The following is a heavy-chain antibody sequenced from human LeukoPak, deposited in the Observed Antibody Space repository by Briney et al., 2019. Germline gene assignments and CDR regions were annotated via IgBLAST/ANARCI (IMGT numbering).Heavy chain of an antibody. Sequence: PSEALSLTCAVYGGSFSGYYWSWIRQPPGKGLEWIGEINHSGSTNYNPSLKSRVTISVDTSKNQFSLKLSSVTAADTAVYYCARHSSGYYRWFDYWGQGTLVTVSS. CDR2: INHSGST. V-gene: IGHV4-34*01. CDR3: ARHSSGYYRWFDY. J-gene: IGHJ4*02. D-gene: IGHD3-3*01. CDR1: GGSFSGYY.